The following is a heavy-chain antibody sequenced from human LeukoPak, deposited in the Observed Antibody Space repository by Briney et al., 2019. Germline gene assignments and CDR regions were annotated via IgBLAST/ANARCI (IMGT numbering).Heavy chain of an antibody. J-gene: IGHJ4*02. D-gene: IGHD3-10*01. V-gene: IGHV3-23*01. CDR3: GPRGSGIYYDY. CDR1: GFTFSSYA. Sequence: PGGSLRLSCTASGFTFSSYAMNWVRQAPGKGLEWVSGIGAGGTFTYYADSVKGRFTISRDNSRNTLYLQMNSLRAEDTAVYYCGPRGSGIYYDYWGQGTLVTVSS. CDR2: IGAGGTFT.